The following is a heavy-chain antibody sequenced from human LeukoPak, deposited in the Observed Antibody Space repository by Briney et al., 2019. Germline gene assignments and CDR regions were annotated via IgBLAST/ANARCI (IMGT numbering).Heavy chain of an antibody. V-gene: IGHV1-2*06. CDR2: INPNSGGT. D-gene: IGHD3-22*01. CDR3: ARVPSDYYYDSRGPGFDI. J-gene: IGHJ3*02. CDR1: GYTFTGYY. Sequence: ASVKVSCKASGYTFTGYYMHWVRQAPGQGLEWMGRINPNSGGTNYAQKFQGRVTMTRDTSISTAYMELSRLRSDDTAVYYCARVPSDYYYDSRGPGFDIWGQGTMVTVSS.